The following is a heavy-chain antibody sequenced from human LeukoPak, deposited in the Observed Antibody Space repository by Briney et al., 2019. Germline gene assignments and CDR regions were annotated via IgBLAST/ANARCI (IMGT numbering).Heavy chain of an antibody. CDR3: ARVLLPAGANGY. J-gene: IGHJ4*02. CDR1: GFTFSIYW. CDR2: IKQAGSEK. D-gene: IGHD2-15*01. V-gene: IGHV3-7*01. Sequence: GGSLRLSCAASGFTFSIYWMSWARQAPGKGLEWVANIKQAGSEKLYVDSVKGRFPLYRDNAKNSLYLQMHSLRPEDPGCFICARVLLPAGANGYWGQGTLVTVSA.